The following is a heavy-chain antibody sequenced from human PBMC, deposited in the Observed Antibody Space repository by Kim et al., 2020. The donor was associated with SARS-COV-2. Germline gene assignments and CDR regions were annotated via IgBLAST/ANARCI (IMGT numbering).Heavy chain of an antibody. J-gene: IGHJ6*02. D-gene: IGHD2-2*02. Sequence: GGSLRLSCAASGFTFSSYSMNWVRQAPGKGLEWVSSISSSSSYIYYADSVKGRFTISRDNAKNSLYLQMNSLRAEDTAVYYCAREERGHYCSSTSCYKLGWGPEDLYYYYGMDVWGQGTTVTVSS. CDR3: AREERGHYCSSTSCYKLGWGPEDLYYYYGMDV. CDR2: ISSSSSYI. CDR1: GFTFSSYS. V-gene: IGHV3-21*01.